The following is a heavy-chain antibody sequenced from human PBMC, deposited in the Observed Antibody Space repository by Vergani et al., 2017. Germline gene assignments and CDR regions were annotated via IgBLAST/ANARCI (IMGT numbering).Heavy chain of an antibody. CDR1: GGSISSYY. Sequence: QVQLQESGPGLVKPSETLSLTCTVSGGSISSYYWSWIRQPPGKGLEWIGYIYYSGSTNYNPSLKSLVTISVDTSKNQFSLKLSSVTAADTAVYYCARVDGFRGFGGVMDWGQGTLVTVSS. CDR3: ARVDGFRGFGGVMD. V-gene: IGHV4-59*01. CDR2: IYYSGST. D-gene: IGHD3-16*01. J-gene: IGHJ4*02.